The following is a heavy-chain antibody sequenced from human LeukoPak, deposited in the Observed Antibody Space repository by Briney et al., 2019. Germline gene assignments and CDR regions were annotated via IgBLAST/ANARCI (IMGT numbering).Heavy chain of an antibody. Sequence: SGPGLVKPSETLSLTCTVSGYSISIGYYWGWIRQPPGKGLEWIGSIYYSGSTYYNPSLKSRVTISVDTSKNQFSLKLSSVTTADTAVYYCARVGSYGPLFLHYYYYYYYMDVWGKGTTVTVSS. V-gene: IGHV4-38-2*02. CDR1: GYSISIGYY. CDR3: ARVGSYGPLFLHYYYYYYYMDV. D-gene: IGHD5-18*01. CDR2: IYYSGST. J-gene: IGHJ6*03.